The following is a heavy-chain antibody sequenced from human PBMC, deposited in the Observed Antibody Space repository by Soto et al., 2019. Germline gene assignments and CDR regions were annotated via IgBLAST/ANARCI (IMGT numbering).Heavy chain of an antibody. CDR2: IIPIFGTA. Sequence: GASVKVSCKASGGTFSSYAISWVRQAPGQGLEWMGGIIPIFGTANYAQKFQGRVTITADESTSTAYMELSSLWSEDTAVYYCARGVHLSSGFDFWGQGTPVTVSS. J-gene: IGHJ4*02. CDR1: GGTFSSYA. CDR3: ARGVHLSSGFDF. D-gene: IGHD3-22*01. V-gene: IGHV1-69*13.